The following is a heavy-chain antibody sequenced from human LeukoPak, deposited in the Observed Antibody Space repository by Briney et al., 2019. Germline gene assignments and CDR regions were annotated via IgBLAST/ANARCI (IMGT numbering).Heavy chain of an antibody. CDR3: ARDQVGNYYDSSGYDY. J-gene: IGHJ4*02. V-gene: IGHV3-30*04. Sequence: GGSLRLSCAASGFTFSSYAMHWVRQAPGKGLEWVAVISYDGSNKYYADSVKGRFTISRDNSKNTLYLQMNSLRAEDTAVYYCARDQVGNYYDSSGYDYWGQGTLVTVSS. CDR1: GFTFSSYA. CDR2: ISYDGSNK. D-gene: IGHD3-22*01.